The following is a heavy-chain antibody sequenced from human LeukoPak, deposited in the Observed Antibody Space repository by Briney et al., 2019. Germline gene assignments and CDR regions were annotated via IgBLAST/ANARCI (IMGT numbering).Heavy chain of an antibody. CDR1: GGSISSYY. V-gene: IGHV4-59*01. CDR2: IYYSGST. CDR3: ARGGSGPVSAFDI. D-gene: IGHD3-10*01. Sequence: SETLSLTCTVSGGSISSYYWSWIRQPPGKGLEWIGYIYYSGSTNYNPSLKSRVTISVDTSKNQFSLKLSSVTAADTAVYYCARGGSGPVSAFDIWGQGTMVTVSS. J-gene: IGHJ3*02.